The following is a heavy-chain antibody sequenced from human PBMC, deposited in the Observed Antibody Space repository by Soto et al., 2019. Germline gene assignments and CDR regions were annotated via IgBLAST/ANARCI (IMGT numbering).Heavy chain of an antibody. V-gene: IGHV4-39*01. CDR2: VSHIGST. CDR1: GGSISNSSYL. J-gene: IGHJ4*02. D-gene: IGHD6-19*01. CDR3: SRIAVSGPRTGFDY. Sequence: PSETLSLTCSVSGGSISNSSYLWGWVRQPPGKGLQWIGSVSHIGSTNYNPSPKSRLTISVGTSKTQSSLRLDSVTAADTAVYYCSRIAVSGPRTGFDYWGQGILVTVSS.